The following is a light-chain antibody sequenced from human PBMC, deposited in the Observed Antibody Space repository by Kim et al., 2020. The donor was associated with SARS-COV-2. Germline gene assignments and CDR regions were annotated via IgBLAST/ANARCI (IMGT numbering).Light chain of an antibody. Sequence: VSPGQTASITCSGDKLGDKHACWYQQKPGQSPVLVIYQDSKRPSRIPERFSGSNSGNTATLTISGTQAMDEADYYCQAWDNSTEVFGTGTKGHRP. CDR2: QDS. V-gene: IGLV3-1*01. CDR1: KLGDKH. J-gene: IGLJ1*01. CDR3: QAWDNSTEV.